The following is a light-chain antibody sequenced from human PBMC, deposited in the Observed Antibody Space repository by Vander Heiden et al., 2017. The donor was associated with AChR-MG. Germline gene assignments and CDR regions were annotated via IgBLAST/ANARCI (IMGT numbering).Light chain of an antibody. CDR2: DDS. Sequence: SYVLTQPPSGAVGPGRSATITCGGNNIGSKSVNWYQQKLGQAPVLVVYDDSDRPAGIPERISGSNSGNTATLTISRVEAGDEGDYYCQVWDRGSDPVVFGGGTKVTVL. J-gene: IGLJ2*01. V-gene: IGLV3-21*03. CDR1: NIGSKS. CDR3: QVWDRGSDPVV.